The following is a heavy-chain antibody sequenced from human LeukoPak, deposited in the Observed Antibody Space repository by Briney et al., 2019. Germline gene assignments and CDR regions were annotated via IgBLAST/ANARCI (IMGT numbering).Heavy chain of an antibody. CDR1: GLTLSGYW. CDR3: AKDRGSSGWYF. CDR2: IDSDGSGT. J-gene: IGHJ4*02. D-gene: IGHD6-19*01. Sequence: GGSLRLSCSASGLTLSGYWMHWVRQIPGKGLVWVSRIDSDGSGTSYADSVKGRFTISRDDVKNMLYLQMNSLRVEDTGLYYCAKDRGSSGWYFWGQGTLVTVSS. V-gene: IGHV3-74*01.